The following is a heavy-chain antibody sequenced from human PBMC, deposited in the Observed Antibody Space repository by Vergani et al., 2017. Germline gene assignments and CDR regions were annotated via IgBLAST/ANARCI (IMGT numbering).Heavy chain of an antibody. Sequence: QVQLVQSGAEVKKPGSSVKVSCKASGGTFSSYAISWVRQAPGQGLEWMGRIIPIFGTANYAHKFQGRVTITADESTSTAYMELSSLRSEDTAVYYCVRDRGYYYDSSGYGDDYWGQGTLVTVSS. V-gene: IGHV1-69*13. J-gene: IGHJ4*02. D-gene: IGHD3-22*01. CDR1: GGTFSSYA. CDR3: VRDRGYYYDSSGYGDDY. CDR2: IIPIFGTA.